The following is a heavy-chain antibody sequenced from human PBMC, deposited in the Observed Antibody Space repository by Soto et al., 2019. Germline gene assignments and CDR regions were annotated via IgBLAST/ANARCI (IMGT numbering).Heavy chain of an antibody. Sequence: EVQVVASGGGLVKPGGSLRLSCATSGFSFSTYNMNWVRQAPGKGLEWVSSINGRSNYKYYTDSVKGRFAISRDNPKNSLYLQMDSLRVEDTAVYSCVREDGLVGSNSAFDSWGQGTLVTVSS. CDR1: GFSFSTYN. V-gene: IGHV3-21*02. J-gene: IGHJ4*02. D-gene: IGHD1-26*01. CDR2: INGRSNYK. CDR3: VREDGLVGSNSAFDS.